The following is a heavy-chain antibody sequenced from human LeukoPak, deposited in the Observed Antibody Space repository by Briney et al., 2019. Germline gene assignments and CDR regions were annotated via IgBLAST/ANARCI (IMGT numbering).Heavy chain of an antibody. D-gene: IGHD5-18*01. CDR1: GFTFSSYS. Sequence: GGSLRLSCAASGFTFSSYSMNWVRQAPGKGLEWVSSISSSSSYIYYADSVKGRFTISRDNAKNSLYLQMNSLRAEDTAVYYCARAIHTAMVEGFDYWGQGTLVTVSS. V-gene: IGHV3-21*04. J-gene: IGHJ4*02. CDR2: ISSSSSYI. CDR3: ARAIHTAMVEGFDY.